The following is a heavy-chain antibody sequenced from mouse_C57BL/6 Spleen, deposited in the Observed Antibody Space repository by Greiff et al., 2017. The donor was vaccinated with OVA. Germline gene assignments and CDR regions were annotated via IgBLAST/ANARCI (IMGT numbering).Heavy chain of an antibody. CDR1: GFTFSSYA. J-gene: IGHJ4*01. Sequence: EVHLVESGEGLVKPGGSLKLSCAASGFTFSSYAMSWVRQTPEKRLEWVAYISSGGDYIYYADTVKGRFTISRDNARNTLYLQMSSLKSEDTAMYYCTRDPYDYDDYAMDYWGQGTSVTVSS. CDR2: ISSGGDYI. CDR3: TRDPYDYDDYAMDY. D-gene: IGHD2-4*01. V-gene: IGHV5-9-1*02.